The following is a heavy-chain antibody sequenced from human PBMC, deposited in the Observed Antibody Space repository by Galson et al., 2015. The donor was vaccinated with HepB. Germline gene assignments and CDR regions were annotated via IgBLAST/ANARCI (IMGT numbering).Heavy chain of an antibody. CDR3: ARGPVLMVYASGLFDY. CDR2: INPSGGST. V-gene: IGHV1-46*01. J-gene: IGHJ4*02. CDR1: GYTFTSYY. D-gene: IGHD2-8*01. Sequence: SVKVSCKASGYTFTSYYMHWVRQAPGQGLEWMGIINPSGGSTSYAQKFQGRVTMTRDTSTSTVYMELSSLRSEDTAVYYCARGPVLMVYASGLFDYWGQGTLVTVSS.